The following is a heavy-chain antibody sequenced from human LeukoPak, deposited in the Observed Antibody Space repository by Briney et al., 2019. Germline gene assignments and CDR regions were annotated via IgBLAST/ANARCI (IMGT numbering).Heavy chain of an antibody. D-gene: IGHD3-9*01. CDR2: ISWNSGSI. J-gene: IGHJ4*02. Sequence: GGSLRLSCAASGFTFDDYAMHWVRQAPGKGLDWVSGISWNSGSIGYADSVKGRFTISRDNAKNSLYLQMNSLRAEDMALYYCAKASSAGYYDILTGYYRSYYFDYWGQGTLVTVSS. V-gene: IGHV3-9*03. CDR1: GFTFDDYA. CDR3: AKASSAGYYDILTGYYRSYYFDY.